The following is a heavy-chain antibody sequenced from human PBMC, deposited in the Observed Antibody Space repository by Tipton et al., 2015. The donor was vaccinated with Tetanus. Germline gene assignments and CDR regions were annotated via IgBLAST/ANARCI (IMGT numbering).Heavy chain of an antibody. CDR1: GDSVYRDGTG. V-gene: IGHV6-1*01. Sequence: GLVKPSQTLSLICAISGDSVYRDGTGWNWIRQSPSRGLEWLGRTYYMSKWYHNSALSVKGQIDINPDTSKNQFSLNLNSVTPEDTAVYYCVRGTSWGKGWYFELWGRGTLVTVSS. CDR3: VRGTSWGKGWYFEL. CDR2: TYYMSKWYH. J-gene: IGHJ2*01. D-gene: IGHD7-27*01.